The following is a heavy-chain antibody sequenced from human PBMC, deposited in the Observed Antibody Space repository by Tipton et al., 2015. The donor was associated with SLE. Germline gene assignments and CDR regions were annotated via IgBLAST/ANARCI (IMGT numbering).Heavy chain of an antibody. CDR3: ARDLHGGSSSWSYGMDV. CDR1: GSSIISGTDY. J-gene: IGHJ6*02. D-gene: IGHD6-13*01. CDR2: ISSNGFT. Sequence: TLSLTCIVSGSSIISGTDYWTWIRQPAGKGLEWIGRISSNGFTNYNQFLKSRVTFLVDTSKNHFSLKLSSVTAADAAVYYCARDLHGGSSSWSYGMDVWGQGTTVTVSS. V-gene: IGHV4-61*02.